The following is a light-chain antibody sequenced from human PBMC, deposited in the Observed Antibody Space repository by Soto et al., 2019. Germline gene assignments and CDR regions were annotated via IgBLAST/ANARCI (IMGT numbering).Light chain of an antibody. J-gene: IGKJ5*01. V-gene: IGKV1-5*01. CDR2: DAS. CDR3: QQYNTYST. CDR1: QSISRW. Sequence: DIQMTQSPSTLSASFVDRVAITCRASQSISRWLAWYQQKPGKAPKALIYDASTLRSGVPSRFSGGGSGTEFTLTISSLQPDDFATYYCQQYNTYSTFGQGTRLEIK.